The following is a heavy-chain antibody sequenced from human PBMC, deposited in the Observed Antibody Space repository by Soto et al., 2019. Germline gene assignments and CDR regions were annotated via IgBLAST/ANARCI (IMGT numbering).Heavy chain of an antibody. V-gene: IGHV4-39*01. D-gene: IGHD2-15*01. Sequence: QLQLQESGPGLVKPSETLSLTCTVSGDSVSSSGYYWGWIRQPPGMGLEWIGSMYYSGSTYYNPSLKSRVTISVDASKNQFSLKLSSVTAADTAVYYCAGGYCSGGSCYAGLQHWGQGTLVTVSS. CDR3: AGGYCSGGSCYAGLQH. J-gene: IGHJ1*01. CDR1: GDSVSSSGYY. CDR2: MYYSGST.